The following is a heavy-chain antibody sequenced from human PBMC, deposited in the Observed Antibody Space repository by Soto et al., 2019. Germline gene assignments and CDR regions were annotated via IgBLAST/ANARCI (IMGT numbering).Heavy chain of an antibody. CDR3: ARRSGVAAPYYYYGMDV. V-gene: IGHV3-21*01. J-gene: IGHJ6*02. Sequence: EEQLLESGGGLVQPGGSLRLSCAASGFTFSSYAMTWVRQAPGKGLEWVSSISSSSSYIYYADSVKGRFTISRDNAKNSLYLQMNSLRAEDTAVYYCARRSGVAAPYYYYGMDVWGQGTTVTVSS. D-gene: IGHD2-15*01. CDR2: ISSSSSYI. CDR1: GFTFSSYA.